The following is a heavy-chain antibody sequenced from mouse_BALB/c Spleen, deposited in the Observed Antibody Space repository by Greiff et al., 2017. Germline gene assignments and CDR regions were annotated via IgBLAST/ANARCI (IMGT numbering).Heavy chain of an antibody. J-gene: IGHJ4*01. V-gene: IGHV5-4*02. Sequence: EVHLVESGGGLVKPGGSLKLSCAASGFTFSDYYMYWVRQTPEKRLEWVATISDGGSYTYYPDSVKGRFTISRDNAKNNLYLQMSSLKSEDTAMYYCARQAPMDYWGQGTSVTVSS. D-gene: IGHD3-2*02. CDR1: GFTFSDYY. CDR3: ARQAPMDY. CDR2: ISDGGSYT.